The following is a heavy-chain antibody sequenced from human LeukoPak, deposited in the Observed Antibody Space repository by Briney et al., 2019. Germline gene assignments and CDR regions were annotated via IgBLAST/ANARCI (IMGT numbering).Heavy chain of an antibody. CDR3: AKGGWGTVLDY. CDR1: GFTFSNYA. CDR2: ISGSGDST. Sequence: GGSLRLSCAATGFTFSNYAMPWVRQAPGKGLEWVSTISGSGDSTYYSDSVKGRFTISRDNSENTLYLQLNSLRAEDTAVYYCAKGGWGTVLDYWGQGTLVTVSP. J-gene: IGHJ4*02. V-gene: IGHV3-23*01. D-gene: IGHD3-16*01.